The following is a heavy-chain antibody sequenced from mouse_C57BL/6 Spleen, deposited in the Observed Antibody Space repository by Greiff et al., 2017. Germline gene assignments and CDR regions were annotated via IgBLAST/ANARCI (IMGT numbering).Heavy chain of an antibody. J-gene: IGHJ2*01. Sequence: VQLQQSGAELAKPGASVKLSCKASGYTFPSYWMPWVKQRPGQGLEWIGYINPSSGYPKYNQKFKDKATLTADKSSSTAYMQLRSLTYEDSAGYYCARSGSGWLLHCDYWGQGTTLTVSS. V-gene: IGHV1-7*01. CDR2: INPSSGYP. CDR1: GYTFPSYW. CDR3: ARSGSGWLLHCDY. D-gene: IGHD2-3*01.